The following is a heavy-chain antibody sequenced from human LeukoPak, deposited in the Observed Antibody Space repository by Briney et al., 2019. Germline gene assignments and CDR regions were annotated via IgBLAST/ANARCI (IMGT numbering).Heavy chain of an antibody. CDR2: IDTNTGNP. Sequence: RASVTVSCKASGYTFSSNAINWVRQAPGQGLEWMGWIDTNTGNPTYAQGFTGQFVFSLDTSVSTAYLQISSLKAEDTAEYFCARGYDSSGYFSDWGQGTLVTVSS. CDR3: ARGYDSSGYFSD. CDR1: GYTFSSNA. J-gene: IGHJ4*02. D-gene: IGHD3-22*01. V-gene: IGHV7-4-1*02.